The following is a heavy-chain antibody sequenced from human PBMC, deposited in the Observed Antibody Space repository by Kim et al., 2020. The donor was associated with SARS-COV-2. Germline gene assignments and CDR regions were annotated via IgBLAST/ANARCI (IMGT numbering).Heavy chain of an antibody. J-gene: IGHJ3*02. Sequence: SVKVSCKVSGGTFSNYAMTWVRQAPGKGLEWMGAATPFFGTSIYAQKFKDRVTITADESTATAYLELTSLRYDDTGVYFCARGLLVVSALRHALDIWGQGTVVTVSS. CDR2: ATPFFGTS. V-gene: IGHV1-69*13. CDR3: ARGLLVVSALRHALDI. D-gene: IGHD2-8*02. CDR1: GGTFSNYA.